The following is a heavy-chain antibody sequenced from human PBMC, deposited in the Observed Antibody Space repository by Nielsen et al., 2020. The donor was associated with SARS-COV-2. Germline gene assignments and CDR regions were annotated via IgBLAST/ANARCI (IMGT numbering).Heavy chain of an antibody. V-gene: IGHV4-59*08. Sequence: SETLSLTCTVSGGPITDFFWSWIRQSPGNGLEWVGYVFHDGNAKFNPSLRRRVSLSVDKSKNQFSLRLTSVTAADTAVYYCARHGLLESGTSGRGFDPWGQGTLVTVSS. J-gene: IGHJ5*02. D-gene: IGHD3-10*01. CDR2: VFHDGNA. CDR3: ARHGLLESGTSGRGFDP. CDR1: GGPITDFF.